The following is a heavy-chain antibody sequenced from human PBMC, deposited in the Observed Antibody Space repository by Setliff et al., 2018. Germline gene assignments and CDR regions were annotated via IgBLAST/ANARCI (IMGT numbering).Heavy chain of an antibody. CDR1: GGTFRSYG. CDR2: TIPMFGST. J-gene: IGHJ6*03. Sequence: ASVKVSCKASGGTFRSYGISWVRQAPGQGLEWMGGTIPMFGSTTYAQKFQGRVTIITDESTSTAFMQLSRLRSEDTAVYYCVREGVDSRSSTDYRYYMDVWGKGTTVTVSS. V-gene: IGHV1-69*05. D-gene: IGHD3-22*01. CDR3: VREGVDSRSSTDYRYYMDV.